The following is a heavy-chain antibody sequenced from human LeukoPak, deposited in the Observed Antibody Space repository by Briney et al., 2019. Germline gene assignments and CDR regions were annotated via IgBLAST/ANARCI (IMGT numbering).Heavy chain of an antibody. Sequence: PGGSLRLSCAASGFTFSSYGMHWVRQAPGKGLEWVAFIRYDGSNKYYADSVKGRFTISRDNSKNTLYLQMNSLRAEDTAVYYCAKAGGCSSTSCYAEYYYYYMDVWGKGTTVTIPS. J-gene: IGHJ6*03. V-gene: IGHV3-30*02. CDR1: GFTFSSYG. D-gene: IGHD2-2*01. CDR3: AKAGGCSSTSCYAEYYYYYMDV. CDR2: IRYDGSNK.